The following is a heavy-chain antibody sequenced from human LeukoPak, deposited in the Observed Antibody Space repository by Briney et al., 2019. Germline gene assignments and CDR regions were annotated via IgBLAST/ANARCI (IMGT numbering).Heavy chain of an antibody. CDR3: AREAGYDYYGSGSYRYYYYMDV. J-gene: IGHJ6*03. V-gene: IGHV1-69*05. CDR2: IIPIFGTA. Sequence: SVKVSCKASGYTFTGYYMHWVRQAPGQGLEWMGGIIPIFGTANYAQKFQGRVTITTDESTSTAYMELSSLRSEDTAVYYCAREAGYDYYGSGSYRYYYYMDVWGKGTTVTVSS. D-gene: IGHD3-10*01. CDR1: GYTFTGYY.